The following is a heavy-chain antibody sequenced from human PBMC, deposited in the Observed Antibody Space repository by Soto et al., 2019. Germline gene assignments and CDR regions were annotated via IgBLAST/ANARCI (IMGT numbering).Heavy chain of an antibody. CDR2: ISYDGSNK. V-gene: IGHV3-30*18. CDR3: AKDNVFYDSSGYYETYYYYYGMDV. CDR1: GFTFSGFTFSSYA. J-gene: IGHJ6*02. D-gene: IGHD3-22*01. Sequence: GGSLRLSCTASGFTFSGFTFSSYAMHWVRQAPGKGLEWVAVISYDGSNKYYADSVKGRFTISRDNSKNTLYLQMNSLRAEDTAVYYCAKDNVFYDSSGYYETYYYYYGMDVWGQGTTVTVSS.